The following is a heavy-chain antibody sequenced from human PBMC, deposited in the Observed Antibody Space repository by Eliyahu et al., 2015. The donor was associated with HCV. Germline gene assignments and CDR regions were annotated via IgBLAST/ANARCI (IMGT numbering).Heavy chain of an antibody. J-gene: IGHJ6*02. Sequence: EVQLVESGGGLVPPGKSXRLSCGVXGXNXGQYWMPWVRQGPGKGLEWXANINEDGNEKNYVNSVKGRFTISRDNTENSLFLQMNGLTVEDTAIYYCAREGRAGGLDVWGQGTTVTVSS. CDR2: INEDGNEK. CDR3: AREGRAGGLDV. D-gene: IGHD3-10*01. V-gene: IGHV3-7*01. CDR1: GXNXGQYW.